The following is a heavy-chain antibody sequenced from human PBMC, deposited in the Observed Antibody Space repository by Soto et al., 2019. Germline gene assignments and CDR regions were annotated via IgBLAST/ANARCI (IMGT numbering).Heavy chain of an antibody. CDR3: ASEVTTIWFDT. V-gene: IGHV4-59*01. CDR2: IYYSGST. D-gene: IGHD4-4*01. CDR1: GGSISSYY. J-gene: IGHJ5*02. Sequence: PSETLSLTCTVSGGSISSYYWSWIRQPPGKGLEWIGYIYYSGSTNYNPSLKSRVTISVDTSKNQFSLKLSSVTAADTAVYYCASEVTTIWFDTWGQGTLVTVSS.